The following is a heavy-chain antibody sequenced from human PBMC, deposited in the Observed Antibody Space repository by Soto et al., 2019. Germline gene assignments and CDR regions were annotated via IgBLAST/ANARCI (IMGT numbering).Heavy chain of an antibody. CDR1: GGYISSYY. CDR2: IYTSGST. V-gene: IGHV4-4*07. D-gene: IGHD6-6*01. CDR3: ARVRIAARTGAYGMDV. J-gene: IGHJ6*02. Sequence: QVQLQESGPGLVKPSETLSLTCTVSGGYISSYYWSWIRQPAGKGLEWIGRIYTSGSTNYNPSLKSRVTMSVDTSKNQFSLKLSSVTAADTAVYSCARVRIAARTGAYGMDVWGQGTTVTVSS.